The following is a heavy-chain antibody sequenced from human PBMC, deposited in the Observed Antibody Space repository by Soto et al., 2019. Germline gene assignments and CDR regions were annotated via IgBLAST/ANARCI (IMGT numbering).Heavy chain of an antibody. J-gene: IGHJ6*02. CDR2: IKSKTNGGTT. D-gene: IGHD3-9*01. V-gene: IGHV3-15*07. CDR3: STGYNTLTGEDV. CDR1: GLTLSNAW. Sequence: EVQLVESGGGLVKPGGSLRLSCAASGLTLSNAWLNWVRQAPGKGLEWVGRIKSKTNGGTTDYAAPVKGRFTISRDDSKNTLYLQMNSLKTEDTAVYYCSTGYNTLTGEDVWGQGTPVTVSS.